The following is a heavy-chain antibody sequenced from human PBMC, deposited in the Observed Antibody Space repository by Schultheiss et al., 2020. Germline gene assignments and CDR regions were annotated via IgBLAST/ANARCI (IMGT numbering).Heavy chain of an antibody. J-gene: IGHJ4*02. D-gene: IGHD6-19*01. CDR3: ATRGIAVAVDY. CDR1: GFTFSTHA. V-gene: IGHV3-23*01. Sequence: GGSLRLSCAASGFTFSTHAMNWVRQAPGKGLEWVSTISDSGGSTFYADPVKGRFTISRDNSKNTLYLQMNSLRAEDTAVYYCATRGIAVAVDYWGQGTLVTVSS. CDR2: ISDSGGST.